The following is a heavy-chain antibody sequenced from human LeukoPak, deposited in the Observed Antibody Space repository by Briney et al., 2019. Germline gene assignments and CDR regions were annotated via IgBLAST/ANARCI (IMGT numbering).Heavy chain of an antibody. J-gene: IGHJ4*02. Sequence: GGSLRLSCAASGFTFSTYSMNWVRQAPRKGLEWLSYISGSSSTIYSADSVKGRFTISRDNSKNTLYLQMNSLRAEDTAVYYCARDIYYDSSGYYGSVYWGQGTLVTVSS. V-gene: IGHV3-48*01. CDR3: ARDIYYDSSGYYGSVY. D-gene: IGHD3-22*01. CDR1: GFTFSTYS. CDR2: ISGSSSTI.